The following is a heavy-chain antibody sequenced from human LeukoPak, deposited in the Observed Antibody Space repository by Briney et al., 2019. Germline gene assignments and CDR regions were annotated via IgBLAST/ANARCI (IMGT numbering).Heavy chain of an antibody. J-gene: IGHJ4*02. V-gene: IGHV4-59*01. D-gene: IGHD5-24*01. CDR1: GGSITSYH. CDR2: IYYSGST. Sequence: SETLSLTCTISGGSITSYHWSWIRQPPGKGLEWIGYIYYSGSTNYNPSLKSRVTISVDTSKNQFSLNLRSVTAADTAVYYCATGSRDGYNHFDYWGQGTLVTVSS. CDR3: ATGSRDGYNHFDY.